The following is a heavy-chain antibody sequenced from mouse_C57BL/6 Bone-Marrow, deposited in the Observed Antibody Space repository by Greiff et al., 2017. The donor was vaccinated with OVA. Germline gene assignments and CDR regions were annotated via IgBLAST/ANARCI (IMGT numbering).Heavy chain of an antibody. D-gene: IGHD2-4*01. CDR1: GFTFSSYA. V-gene: IGHV5-4*01. Sequence: VQLQQSGGGLVKPGGSLKLSCAASGFTFSSYAMSWVRQTPEKRLEWVATISDGGSYTYYPDNVKGRFTISRDNAKNNLYLQMSHLKSEDTAMYYCARKNDYDGVFFAYWGQGTLVTVSA. CDR2: ISDGGSYT. CDR3: ARKNDYDGVFFAY. J-gene: IGHJ3*01.